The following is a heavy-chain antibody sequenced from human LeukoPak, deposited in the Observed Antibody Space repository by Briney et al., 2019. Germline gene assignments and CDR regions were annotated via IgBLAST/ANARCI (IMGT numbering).Heavy chain of an antibody. Sequence: GGSLRLSCGASGFTFSTNYMTWVRQAPGKGLEWVAVIFSGGTTYYADSVKGRFTISRDNSKNTLYLQMNSLRAEDTAVYYCARGGVYYDILTGYLPYYFDYWGQGTLVTVSS. J-gene: IGHJ4*02. V-gene: IGHV3-66*01. D-gene: IGHD3-9*01. CDR3: ARGGVYYDILTGYLPYYFDY. CDR1: GFTFSTNY. CDR2: IFSGGTT.